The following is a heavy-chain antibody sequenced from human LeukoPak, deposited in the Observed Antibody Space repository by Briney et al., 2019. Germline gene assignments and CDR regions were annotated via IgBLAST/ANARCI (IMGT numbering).Heavy chain of an antibody. CDR3: ARDLHSSGYYRSDAFDI. Sequence: ASVKVSCKASGYTFTGYYMHWVRQAPGQGLEWMGWINPNSGGTNYAQKLQGRVTMITDTSTSTAYMELRSLRSDDTAVYYCARDLHSSGYYRSDAFDIWGQGTMVTVSS. V-gene: IGHV1-2*02. J-gene: IGHJ3*02. CDR2: INPNSGGT. D-gene: IGHD3-22*01. CDR1: GYTFTGYY.